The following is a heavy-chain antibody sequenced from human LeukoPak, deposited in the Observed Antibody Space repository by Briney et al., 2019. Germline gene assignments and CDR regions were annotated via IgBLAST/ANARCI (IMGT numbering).Heavy chain of an antibody. CDR3: ASKWLGLNY. Sequence: SETLSLTCTVSGGSISSSSYYWGWIRQPPGKGLEWIGSIYYSGSTYYNPSLKSRVTISVYTSKNQFSLRLSSVTAADTAVYYCASKWLGLNYWGQGTLVTVSS. CDR1: GGSISSSSYY. CDR2: IYYSGST. D-gene: IGHD6-19*01. V-gene: IGHV4-39*01. J-gene: IGHJ4*02.